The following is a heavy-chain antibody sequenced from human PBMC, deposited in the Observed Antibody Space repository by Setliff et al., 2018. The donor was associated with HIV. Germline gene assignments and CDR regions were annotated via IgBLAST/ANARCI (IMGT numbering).Heavy chain of an antibody. D-gene: IGHD3-22*01. J-gene: IGHJ4*02. Sequence: SETLSLTCAVSGYSISSGYHWGWIRQPPGKGLEWIGSIYHSGSTYYNPSLKSRVTISVDTSKNQFSLKLSSVTAADTAVYYCARHPNDYDSSGYSLQGYFDYWGQGTQVTVSS. CDR1: GYSISSGYH. CDR3: ARHPNDYDSSGYSLQGYFDY. V-gene: IGHV4-38-2*01. CDR2: IYHSGST.